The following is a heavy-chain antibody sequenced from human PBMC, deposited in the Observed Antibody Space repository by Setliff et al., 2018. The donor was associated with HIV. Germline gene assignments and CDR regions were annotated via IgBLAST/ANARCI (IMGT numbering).Heavy chain of an antibody. CDR1: GGSISNYY. CDR2: IHYGGGT. CDR3: ARAVIRREDRGMWTKLWSAPNHMDV. Sequence: SETLSLTCSISGGSISNYYWVWIRQSPGKGLEWIGHIHYGGGTYYNPSPESRVSISRDTSKNQFPLNLRDVTAGDTALYYCARAVIRREDRGMWTKLWSAPNHMDVWGKGITVTVSS. J-gene: IGHJ6*03. V-gene: IGHV4-59*01. D-gene: IGHD3-10*01.